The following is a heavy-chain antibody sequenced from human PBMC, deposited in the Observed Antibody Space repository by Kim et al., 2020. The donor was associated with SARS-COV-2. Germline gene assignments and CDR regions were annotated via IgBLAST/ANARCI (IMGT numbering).Heavy chain of an antibody. V-gene: IGHV3-48*02. D-gene: IGHD1-7*01. CDR3: AREGTTMYYYYGMDV. CDR2: ISSSSSTI. J-gene: IGHJ6*02. Sequence: GGSLRLSCAASGFTFSSYSMNWVRQAPGKGLEWVSYISSSSSTIYYADSVKCRFTISRDNAKNSLYLQMNSLRDEDTAVYYCAREGTTMYYYYGMDVWGQGTTVTVSS. CDR1: GFTFSSYS.